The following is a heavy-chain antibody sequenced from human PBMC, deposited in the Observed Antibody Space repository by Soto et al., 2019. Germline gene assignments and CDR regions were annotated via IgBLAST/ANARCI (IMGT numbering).Heavy chain of an antibody. D-gene: IGHD6-6*01. CDR2: ISGSGGST. V-gene: IGHV3-23*01. J-gene: IGHJ5*02. Sequence: EVQLLESGGGLVQPGGSLRLSCAASEFNFSSYAMSWVRQAPEKGLEWVSAISGSGGSTYSADSVKGRFTISRDNSKNTLYLQMNSLRAEDTAVSYCAKVPTSIASLNWFDPWGQGTLVTVSS. CDR3: AKVPTSIASLNWFDP. CDR1: EFNFSSYA.